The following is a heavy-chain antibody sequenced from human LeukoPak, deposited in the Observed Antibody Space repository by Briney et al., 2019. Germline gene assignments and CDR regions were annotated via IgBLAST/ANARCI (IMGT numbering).Heavy chain of an antibody. CDR2: ISSNGGST. Sequence: GGSLRLSCAASGFTFSSYAMHWVRQAPGKGLEYVSDISSNGGSTYYANSVKGRFTISRDNSKNTLYLQMGSLRAEDMAVYYCARGRIAARPHFDYWGQGTLVTVSS. J-gene: IGHJ4*02. CDR3: ARGRIAARPHFDY. V-gene: IGHV3-64*01. CDR1: GFTFSSYA. D-gene: IGHD6-6*01.